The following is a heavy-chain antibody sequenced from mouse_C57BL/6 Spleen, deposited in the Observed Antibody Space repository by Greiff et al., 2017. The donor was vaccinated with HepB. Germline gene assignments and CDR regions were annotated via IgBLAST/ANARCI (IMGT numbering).Heavy chain of an antibody. J-gene: IGHJ4*01. CDR2: IDPSDSYT. V-gene: IGHV1-59*01. CDR3: ARETTMINYAMDY. Sequence: QVQLQQPGAELVRPGTSVKLSCKASGYTFTSYWMHWVKQRPGQGLEWIGVIDPSDSYTNYNQKFKGKATLTVDTSSSTAYMQLSSLTSEDSAVYYCARETTMINYAMDYWGQGTSVTVSS. CDR1: GYTFTSYW. D-gene: IGHD2-4*01.